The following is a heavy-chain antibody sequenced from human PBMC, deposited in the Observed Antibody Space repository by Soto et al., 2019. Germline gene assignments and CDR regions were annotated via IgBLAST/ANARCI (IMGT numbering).Heavy chain of an antibody. V-gene: IGHV3-21*01. J-gene: IGHJ5*02. Sequence: EVQLVESGGGLVKPGGSLRLSCAASGFTFNTYDMNWVRQAPGKGLEWVSSITTSSSYIYYADSLKGRITISRDNAKNSLFLQMISLRAEDTAVYYCVKSGTARLLRHSWFDTWGQGTWVTVSS. CDR3: VKSGTARLLRHSWFDT. CDR2: ITTSSSYI. CDR1: GFTFNTYD. D-gene: IGHD2-21*01.